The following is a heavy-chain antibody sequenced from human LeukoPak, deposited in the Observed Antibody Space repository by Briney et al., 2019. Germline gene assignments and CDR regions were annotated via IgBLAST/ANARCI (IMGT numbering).Heavy chain of an antibody. J-gene: IGHJ3*01. Sequence: GGSLRLSCAVSGFTVNSYWMHWVRQGPGKGLVWVSHINSDGSTTGYADSVKGRFTISRDNSENTVYLQMNSLRAEDTAMYYCARVYSGTYHDAFDLWGQGTLVTVSS. D-gene: IGHD1-26*01. CDR2: INSDGSTT. CDR3: ARVYSGTYHDAFDL. V-gene: IGHV3-74*01. CDR1: GFTVNSYW.